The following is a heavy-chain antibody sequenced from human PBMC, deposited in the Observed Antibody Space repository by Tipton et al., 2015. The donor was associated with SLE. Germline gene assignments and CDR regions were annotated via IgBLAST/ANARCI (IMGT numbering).Heavy chain of an antibody. D-gene: IGHD3-16*01. CDR1: GYIFINYW. CDR3: ARANGGFDF. V-gene: IGHV5-51*03. J-gene: IGHJ4*02. CDR2: IYPGDSDT. Sequence: VQLVQSGAEVRKAGESLKISCKGSGYIFINYWIGWVRQMPGKGLEWLGVIYPGDSDTRYSPSFQGQVTISADKSVSTAYLQWSSLKASDTAIYYCARANGGFDFWGQGTLVTVSS.